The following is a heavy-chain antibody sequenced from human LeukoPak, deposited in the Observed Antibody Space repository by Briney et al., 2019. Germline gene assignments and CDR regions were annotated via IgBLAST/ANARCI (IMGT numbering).Heavy chain of an antibody. D-gene: IGHD7-27*01. CDR3: AKVWGRYFDY. J-gene: IGHJ4*02. Sequence: GSLRLSCAASGVTLNTFAMTWVRQAPGKGLEWVSTLSASGGDTNYADSVNGRFTISRDNSKNTLYLQMNSLRAEDTAVYYCAKVWGRYFDYWGQGTLVTVSS. CDR2: LSASGGDT. CDR1: GVTLNTFA. V-gene: IGHV3-23*01.